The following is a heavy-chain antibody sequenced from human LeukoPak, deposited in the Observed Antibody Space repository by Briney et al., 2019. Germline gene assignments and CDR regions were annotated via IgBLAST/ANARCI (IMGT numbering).Heavy chain of an antibody. V-gene: IGHV3-30-3*01. J-gene: IGHJ5*02. CDR1: GFTFSSYA. D-gene: IGHD6-13*01. CDR3: ASILAAAGTSYP. CDR2: ISYDGSNK. Sequence: GGSLRLSCAASGFTFSSYAMHWVRQAPGKGREGVAVISYDGSNKYYADSVEGRFTISRDNSKNTLYLQMNSLRAEDTAVYYCASILAAAGTSYPWGQGTLVTVSS.